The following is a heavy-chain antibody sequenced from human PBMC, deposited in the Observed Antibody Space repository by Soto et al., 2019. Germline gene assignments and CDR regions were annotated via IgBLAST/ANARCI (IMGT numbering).Heavy chain of an antibody. J-gene: IGHJ4*02. CDR1: GGTFISYA. V-gene: IGHV1-69*01. CDR3: ARMDLGPGAAVY. Sequence: QGQLVQSGAEVTKPGSSVKVSCKASGGTFISYAISWVRQAPGQGLEWMGGIIPIFGTANYAQKFQGRVTITADESTSTAYMELSSLRSEDTAVYYCARMDLGPGAAVYWGQGTLVTVSS. D-gene: IGHD6-13*01. CDR2: IIPIFGTA.